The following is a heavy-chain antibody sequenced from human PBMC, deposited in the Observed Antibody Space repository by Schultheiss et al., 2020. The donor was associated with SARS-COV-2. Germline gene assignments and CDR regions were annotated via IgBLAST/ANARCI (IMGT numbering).Heavy chain of an antibody. CDR1: GGSISSYY. CDR3: ARGGYSYGFQPYYFDY. D-gene: IGHD5-18*01. CDR2: IYTSGST. V-gene: IGHV4-4*07. J-gene: IGHJ4*02. Sequence: SETLSLTCTVSGGSISSYYWSWIRQPAGKGLEWIGRIYTSGSTNYNPSLKSRVTMSVDTSKNQFSLKLSSVTAADTAVYYCARGGYSYGFQPYYFDYWGQGTLVTVSS.